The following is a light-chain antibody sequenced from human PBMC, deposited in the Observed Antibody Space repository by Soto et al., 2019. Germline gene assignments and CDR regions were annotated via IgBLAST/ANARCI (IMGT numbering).Light chain of an antibody. CDR2: DAS. J-gene: IGKJ1*01. Sequence: DIQMTQSPSTLSASVGDRVTITCRASQSISSWLAWYQQKPGKAPKLLIYDASSLENGVPSRFSGSGSGTEFTLTISSLQPDDFANYYCQQYNSFWTFGQGTKVDIK. V-gene: IGKV1-5*01. CDR1: QSISSW. CDR3: QQYNSFWT.